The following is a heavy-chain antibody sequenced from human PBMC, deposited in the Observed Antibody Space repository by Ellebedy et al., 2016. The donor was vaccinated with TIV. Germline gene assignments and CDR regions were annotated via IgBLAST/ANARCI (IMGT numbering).Heavy chain of an antibody. D-gene: IGHD3-3*01. J-gene: IGHJ5*02. CDR2: MNPNSGNT. CDR1: GGTFSSYD. CDR3: ARAEFDFWSGYSNWFNP. V-gene: IGHV1-8*01. Sequence: ASVKVSXXASGGTFSSYDINWVRQATGQGLEWMGWMNPNSGNTGYAQKFQGRVTMTRNTSISTAYMELSSLRSEDTAVYYCARAEFDFWSGYSNWFNPWGQGTLVTVSS.